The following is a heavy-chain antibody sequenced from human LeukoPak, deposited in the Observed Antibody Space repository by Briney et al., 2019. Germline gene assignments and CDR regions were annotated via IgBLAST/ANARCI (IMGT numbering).Heavy chain of an antibody. J-gene: IGHJ3*01. CDR2: INQDAGTT. V-gene: IGHV3-7*01. Sequence: GGSLRLSCAASGFTFDDYGMSWVRQAPGKGLEFVANINQDAGTTNYVDSVKGRFTISRDNAENSLHLQMSSLRAEDTALYYCARDPGWSSFDVWGQGIMVTVSS. CDR1: GFTFDDYG. CDR3: ARDPGWSSFDV. D-gene: IGHD2-15*01.